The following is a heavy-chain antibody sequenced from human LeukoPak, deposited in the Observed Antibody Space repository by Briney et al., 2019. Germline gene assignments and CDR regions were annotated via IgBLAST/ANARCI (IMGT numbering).Heavy chain of an antibody. Sequence: PGGSLRLSCAASGFTFSSDWMSWVRQAPGKGLEWVANINQDGSEKYYVESVKGRFTISRDNAKNSLYLQMNSLRAEDTAVYYCAGGSKGVYDYVWGSYRPLFDYWGQGTLVTVSS. V-gene: IGHV3-7*01. CDR1: GFTFSSDW. CDR2: INQDGSEK. D-gene: IGHD3-16*02. J-gene: IGHJ4*02. CDR3: AGGSKGVYDYVWGSYRPLFDY.